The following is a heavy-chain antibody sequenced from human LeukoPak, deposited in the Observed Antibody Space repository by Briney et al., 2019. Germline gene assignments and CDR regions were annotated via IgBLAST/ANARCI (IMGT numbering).Heavy chain of an antibody. CDR1: GGTFSSYA. CDR3: ARDPDYGDYVIGAFDI. V-gene: IGHV1-69*13. Sequence: GASVKVSCKASGGTFSSYAISWVRQAPGQGLEWMGGITPIFGTANYAQKFQGRVTITADESTSTAYMELSSLRSEDTAVYYCARDPDYGDYVIGAFDIWGQGTMVTVSS. CDR2: ITPIFGTA. J-gene: IGHJ3*02. D-gene: IGHD4-17*01.